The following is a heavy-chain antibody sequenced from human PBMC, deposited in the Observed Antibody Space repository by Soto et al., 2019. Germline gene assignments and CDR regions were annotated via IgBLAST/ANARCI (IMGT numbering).Heavy chain of an antibody. Sequence: SETLSLTCTVSGGSISSSSYYWGWIRQPPGKGLEWIGSIYYSGSTYYNPSLKSRVAISVDTSKNQFSLKLSSVTAADTAVYYCARNITIFGYYGMDVWGQGTTVTVSS. CDR3: ARNITIFGYYGMDV. J-gene: IGHJ6*02. D-gene: IGHD3-3*01. V-gene: IGHV4-39*01. CDR1: GGSISSSSYY. CDR2: IYYSGST.